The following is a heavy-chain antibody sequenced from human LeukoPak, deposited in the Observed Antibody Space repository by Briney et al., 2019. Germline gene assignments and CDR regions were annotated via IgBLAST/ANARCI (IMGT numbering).Heavy chain of an antibody. Sequence: GRSLRLSCAASGFTFSSYAMHWVRQAPGKGLEWVSLIGGDGDRAYYADSVKGRFTISRDNSKNSLYLQMNSLRTEDTALYYCAKLDSSGYYSYFQHWGQGTLVTVSS. CDR1: GFTFSSYA. V-gene: IGHV3-43*02. J-gene: IGHJ1*01. CDR2: IGGDGDRA. CDR3: AKLDSSGYYSYFQH. D-gene: IGHD3-22*01.